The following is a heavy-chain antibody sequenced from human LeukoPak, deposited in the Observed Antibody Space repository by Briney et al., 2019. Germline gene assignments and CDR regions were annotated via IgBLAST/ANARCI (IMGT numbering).Heavy chain of an antibody. CDR3: ARHRCNSYYSEY. CDR1: GYSFSHYW. V-gene: IGHV5-51*01. J-gene: IGHJ4*02. CDR2: IYPDDSET. D-gene: IGHD3-10*01. Sequence: GESLKISCKGSGYSFSHYWIGWVRQMPGKGLEWMGLIYPDDSETRYSPSFQGQVAISADKSINTAYLEWSTLKASDTAIYYCARHRCNSYYSEYWGQGTLVTVSS.